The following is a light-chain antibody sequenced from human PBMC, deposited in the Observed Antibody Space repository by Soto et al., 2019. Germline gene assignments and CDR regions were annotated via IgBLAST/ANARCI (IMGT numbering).Light chain of an antibody. J-gene: IGKJ1*01. V-gene: IGKV3-15*01. CDR1: QSVSSK. Sequence: EIVMTQSPATLSVSPGEGATLSCRASQSVSSKLAWYQQKPGQAPRLLIYGASTRATGIPARFSGSGSGTEFTLIISSLQSEDSAVYYCQQYNSSLWTFGKGIKVDI. CDR2: GAS. CDR3: QQYNSSLWT.